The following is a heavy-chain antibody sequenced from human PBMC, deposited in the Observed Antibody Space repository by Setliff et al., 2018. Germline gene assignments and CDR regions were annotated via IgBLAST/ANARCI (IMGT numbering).Heavy chain of an antibody. D-gene: IGHD3-22*01. CDR2: IYYSGST. V-gene: IGHV4-59*08. J-gene: IGHJ4*02. CDR1: GDSMSFSY. Sequence: SETLSLTCSVSGDSMSFSYWSWIRQPPGKGLEWIGYIYYSGSTDSHPSLKSRVTISVDTSENQFSLELNSVTAADTALYYCARRTNYFDSSGYRVYYFDYWGQGTLVTVSS. CDR3: ARRTNYFDSSGYRVYYFDY.